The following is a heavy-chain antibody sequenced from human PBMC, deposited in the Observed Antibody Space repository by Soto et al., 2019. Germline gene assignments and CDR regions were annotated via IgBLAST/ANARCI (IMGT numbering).Heavy chain of an antibody. CDR2: IIPIFGTA. CDR3: ARERGEQPPVYCGGDCYPYWYFDL. D-gene: IGHD2-21*02. V-gene: IGHV1-69*06. CDR1: GGTFSSYA. J-gene: IGHJ2*01. Sequence: SVKVSCKASGGTFSSYALSWVRQAPGQGLEWMGGIIPIFGTANYAQKFQGRVTITADKSTSTAYMELSSLRSEDTAVYYCARERGEQPPVYCGGDCYPYWYFDLWGRGTLVTVSS.